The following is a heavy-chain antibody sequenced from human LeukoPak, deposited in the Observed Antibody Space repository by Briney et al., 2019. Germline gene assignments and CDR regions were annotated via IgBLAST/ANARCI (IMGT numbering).Heavy chain of an antibody. J-gene: IGHJ4*02. V-gene: IGHV3-11*04. CDR1: GFTFSDYY. CDR3: ARDTLGEGEDANYAVYYFDY. D-gene: IGHD4/OR15-4a*01. CDR2: ISSSGSTI. Sequence: GGSLRLSCAASGFTFSDYYMSWIRQAPGKGLEWVSYISSSGSTIYYADSVRGRFTISRDNAKNSLYLQMNSLRAEDTAVYYCARDTLGEGEDANYAVYYFDYWGQGTPVTVSS.